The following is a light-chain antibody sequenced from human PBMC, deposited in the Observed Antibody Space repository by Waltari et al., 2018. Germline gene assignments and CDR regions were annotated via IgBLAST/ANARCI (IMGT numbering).Light chain of an antibody. Sequence: DIVMTQSPDSLAVSLGERATINCKSSQSVLYNSNNRDYLAWYQQKPGRPPKLLIYWASTRESGVPDRFSGSGSGTDFTLTISSLQAEDVAVYYCQQYYTTPCVGGGTKVEIK. V-gene: IGKV4-1*01. CDR1: QSVLYNSNNRDY. CDR2: WAS. CDR3: QQYYTTPC. J-gene: IGKJ4*01.